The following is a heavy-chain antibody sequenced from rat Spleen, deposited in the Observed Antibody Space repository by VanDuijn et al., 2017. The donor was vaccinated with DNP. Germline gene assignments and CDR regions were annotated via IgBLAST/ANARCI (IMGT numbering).Heavy chain of an antibody. V-gene: IGHV3-3*01. J-gene: IGHJ2*01. CDR1: GYSITSNY. D-gene: IGHD1-7*01. CDR3: ARWVRYFDS. CDR2: INSAGST. Sequence: EVQLQESGPGLVKPSQSLSLTCSVTGYSITSNYWGWIRKFPGNKLEWMGYINSAGSTNYNPSLKSRISITRNTSKNQFFLHVNSVTTEDTATYYCARWVRYFDSWGQGVMVTVSS.